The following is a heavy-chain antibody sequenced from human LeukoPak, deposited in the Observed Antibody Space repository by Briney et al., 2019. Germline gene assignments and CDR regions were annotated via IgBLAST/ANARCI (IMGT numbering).Heavy chain of an antibody. V-gene: IGHV3-74*01. CDR1: GFTFSSCW. CDR3: ARVTSVTGTIFDS. CDR2: INSDGSST. D-gene: IGHD1-7*01. Sequence: PGGSLRLSCAASGFTFSSCWMRWVRQAPGKGLVWVARINSDGSSTSYADSVKGRFTISRDNAKNTLYLQMSSLRAEDTAVYYCARVTSVTGTIFDSWGQGTLVTVSS. J-gene: IGHJ4*02.